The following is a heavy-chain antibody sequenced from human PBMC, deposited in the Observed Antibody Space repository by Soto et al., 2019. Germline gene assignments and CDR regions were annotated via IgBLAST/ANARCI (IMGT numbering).Heavy chain of an antibody. CDR3: AKDEGRYTYGLRDC. D-gene: IGHD5-18*01. CDR1: GFTFSNYG. Sequence: QVQLVESGGGVVQPGRSLRLSCAASGFTFSNYGMHWVRQAPGKGLEWVAVIWYDGSYKYYADSVKGRFTISRDNSRTTLYLQMNNLRAEDTAVYYCAKDEGRYTYGLRDCWGQGTLVTVSS. J-gene: IGHJ4*02. V-gene: IGHV3-33*06. CDR2: IWYDGSYK.